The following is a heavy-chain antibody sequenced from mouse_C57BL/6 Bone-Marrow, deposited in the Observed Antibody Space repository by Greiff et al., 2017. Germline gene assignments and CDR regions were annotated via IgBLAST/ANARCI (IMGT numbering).Heavy chain of an antibody. CDR2: IDPSDSYT. J-gene: IGHJ3*01. CDR1: GYTFTSYW. CDR3: ARWRDGYDGRFAY. V-gene: IGHV1-59*01. Sequence: QVQLKQSGAELVRPGTSVKLSCTASGYTFTSYWMHWVKQRPGQGLEWIGVIDPSDSYTNYNQKFKGKATLTVDTSYSTAYMQLSSLTSEDSAVYYCARWRDGYDGRFAYWGQGTLVTVTA. D-gene: IGHD2-2*01.